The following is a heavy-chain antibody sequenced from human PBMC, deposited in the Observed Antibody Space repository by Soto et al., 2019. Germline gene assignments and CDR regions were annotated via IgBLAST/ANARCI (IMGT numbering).Heavy chain of an antibody. CDR2: IYYSGSP. V-gene: IGHV4-59*01. J-gene: IGHJ2*01. CDR1: GGSISSYY. Sequence: PSETLSLTCTVSGGSISSYYGSWIRQPPGKGLEWIGYIYYSGSPNYSPSLESRVTISEDTSKNQFSLKLSSVTAAATAIYYCAGGRDDHTGWYFALWGRGTLVTVSS. CDR3: AGGRDDHTGWYFAL.